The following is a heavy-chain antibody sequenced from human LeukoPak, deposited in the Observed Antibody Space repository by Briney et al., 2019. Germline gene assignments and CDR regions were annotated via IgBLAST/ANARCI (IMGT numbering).Heavy chain of an antibody. CDR1: GGSISSGVYY. D-gene: IGHD5-24*01. J-gene: IGHJ4*02. CDR3: ARGVRWLQLSYFDY. CDR2: IYYSGST. Sequence: PSETLSLTCPVSGGSISSGVYYWSWIRQYPGKGLEWIGYIYYSGSTYYNPSLKSRVTISVDTSKNQFSLRLSSVTAADTAVYYCARGVRWLQLSYFDYWGLGTLVTVSS. V-gene: IGHV4-31*03.